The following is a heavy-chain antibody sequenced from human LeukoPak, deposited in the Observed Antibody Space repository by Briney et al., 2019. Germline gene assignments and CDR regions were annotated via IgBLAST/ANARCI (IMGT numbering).Heavy chain of an antibody. Sequence: GGSLRLSCAASGFTFSSYGMHWVRQAPGKGLEWVAVISYDGSNKYYADSVKGRFTISRDNSKNTLYLQMNSLRAEDTAVYYCAKDRYSYTYYFDYWGQGTPVTVSS. D-gene: IGHD5-18*01. CDR1: GFTFSSYG. V-gene: IGHV3-30*18. J-gene: IGHJ4*02. CDR2: ISYDGSNK. CDR3: AKDRYSYTYYFDY.